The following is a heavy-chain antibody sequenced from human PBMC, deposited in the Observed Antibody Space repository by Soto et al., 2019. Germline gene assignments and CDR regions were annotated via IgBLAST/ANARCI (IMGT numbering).Heavy chain of an antibody. CDR2: IIPIFGTA. Sequence: GASVKVSCKASGGTFSSYAISWVRQAPGQGLEWMGGIIPIFGTANYAQKFQGRVTITADESTSTAYMELSSLRSEDTAVYYCARDYCSGGSCYPGHDAFDIWGQGTMVTVSS. CDR3: ARDYCSGGSCYPGHDAFDI. CDR1: GGTFSSYA. V-gene: IGHV1-69*13. D-gene: IGHD2-15*01. J-gene: IGHJ3*02.